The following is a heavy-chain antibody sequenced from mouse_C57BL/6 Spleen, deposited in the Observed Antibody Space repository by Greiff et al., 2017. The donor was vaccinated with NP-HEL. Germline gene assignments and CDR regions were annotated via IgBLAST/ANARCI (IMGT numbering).Heavy chain of an antibody. J-gene: IGHJ1*03. CDR3: ARPYYGNYRWYFDV. D-gene: IGHD2-10*01. CDR2: IDPANGNT. Sequence: VQLKESVAELVRPGASVKLSCTASGFNIKNTYMHWVKQRPEQGLEWIGRIDPANGNTKYAPKFQGKATLTADTSSNTAYLQLSSLTSEDTAIYYGARPYYGNYRWYFDVWGTGTTVTVAS. CDR1: GFNIKNTY. V-gene: IGHV14-3*01.